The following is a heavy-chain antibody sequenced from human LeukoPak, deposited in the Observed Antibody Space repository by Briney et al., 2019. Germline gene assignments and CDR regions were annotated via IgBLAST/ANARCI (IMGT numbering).Heavy chain of an antibody. J-gene: IGHJ4*02. CDR3: ATQGGSGSYYNGY. Sequence: GGSLRLSCAASGFTVSSNYMSWVRQAPGKGLEWVSVIYSGGSTYYADSVKGRFTISRDNSKNTLYLQMNSLRAEDTAVYYCATQGGSGSYYNGYWGQGTLVTVSS. CDR1: GFTVSSNY. V-gene: IGHV3-53*01. CDR2: IYSGGST. D-gene: IGHD3-10*01.